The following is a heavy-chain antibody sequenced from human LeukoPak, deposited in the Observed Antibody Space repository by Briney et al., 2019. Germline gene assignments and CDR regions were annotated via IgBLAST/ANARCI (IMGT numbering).Heavy chain of an antibody. CDR2: ISSSSSTI. CDR1: GFTFSSYS. J-gene: IGHJ3*02. Sequence: GGSLRLSCAASGFTFSSYSMNWVRQAPGKGLEWVSYISSSSSTIYYADSVKGRFTISRDNAKNSLYLQMNSLRAEDTAVYYCAREGVYGSNSFSPAFDIWGQGTMVTVSS. D-gene: IGHD4-23*01. V-gene: IGHV3-48*04. CDR3: AREGVYGSNSFSPAFDI.